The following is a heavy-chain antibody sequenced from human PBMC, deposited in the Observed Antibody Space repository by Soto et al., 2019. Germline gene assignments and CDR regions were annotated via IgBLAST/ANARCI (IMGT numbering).Heavy chain of an antibody. CDR1: VGPFIGYY. V-gene: IGHV4-59*08. CDR2: MYNSGST. D-gene: IGHD3-10*01. J-gene: IGHJ4*02. Sequence: QVQLQESGPGLLKPSETLSLTSTVSVGPFIGYYWPWIRQPPGKELDWIGFMYNSGSTHYNPSLKSRVTISLDTSKNQFSLNLRSVTAADTAVYYCASMGYHYGSGSYPLDYWGQGTLVTVSS. CDR3: ASMGYHYGSGSYPLDY.